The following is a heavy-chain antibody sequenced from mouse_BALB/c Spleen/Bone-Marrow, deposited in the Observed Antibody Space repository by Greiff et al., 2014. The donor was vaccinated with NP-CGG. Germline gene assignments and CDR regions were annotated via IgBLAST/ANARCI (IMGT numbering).Heavy chain of an antibody. J-gene: IGHJ3*01. CDR1: GFTFSDYY. CDR3: ANYYGSTWFAY. Sequence: VQLKESGGGLVKPGGSLKLSCAASGFTFSDYYMYWVRQTPEKRLEWVATISDGGSYTYYTDSVKGRFTISRDNAKNNLYLQMSSLKSEDTAMYYCANYYGSTWFAYWGQGTLVTVSA. CDR2: ISDGGSYT. V-gene: IGHV5-4*02. D-gene: IGHD1-1*01.